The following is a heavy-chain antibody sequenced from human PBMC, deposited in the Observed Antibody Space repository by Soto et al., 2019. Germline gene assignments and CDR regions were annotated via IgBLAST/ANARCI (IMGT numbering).Heavy chain of an antibody. Sequence: SETLSLTCTVSGGSIRVQSYYWTWIRQTPGKGLEWVGSSYYSGTSYFNPALKGRVTISVDTSTNQFSLRLTSVTAADTAVYSCTRRYNWHDYHFHPWGQGTLVTVSS. J-gene: IGHJ5*02. D-gene: IGHD1-20*01. CDR2: SYYSGTS. CDR1: GGSIRVQSYY. CDR3: TRRYNWHDYHFHP. V-gene: IGHV4-39*01.